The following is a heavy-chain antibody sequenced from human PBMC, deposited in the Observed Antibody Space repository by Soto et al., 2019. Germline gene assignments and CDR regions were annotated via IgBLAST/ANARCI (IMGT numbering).Heavy chain of an antibody. CDR3: ARVSCGGDCQGHFQH. CDR2: INHSGST. V-gene: IGHV4-34*01. D-gene: IGHD2-21*02. J-gene: IGHJ1*01. Sequence: ETLSLTCAVYVGSFSGYYWSWIRQPPGKGLEGIGEINHSGSTNYNPSLKSRVTISVDTSKNQFSLKLSSVTAADTAVYYCARVSCGGDCQGHFQHWGQGTLVTVSA. CDR1: VGSFSGYY.